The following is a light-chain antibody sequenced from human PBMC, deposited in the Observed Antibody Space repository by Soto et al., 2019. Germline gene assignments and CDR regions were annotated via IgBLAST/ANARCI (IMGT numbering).Light chain of an antibody. CDR2: WAS. CDR1: QSVLYRPNSNNY. J-gene: IGKJ1*01. Sequence: DIVMTQSPDSLAVSLGERATINCKSSQSVLYRPNSNNYLAWYRQKPGQPPELLIYWASARASGVPDLFTGSGSGTDFTLTITSLQAEDVAVYYCQQYYSTPPTFGQGTKVEVK. V-gene: IGKV4-1*01. CDR3: QQYYSTPPT.